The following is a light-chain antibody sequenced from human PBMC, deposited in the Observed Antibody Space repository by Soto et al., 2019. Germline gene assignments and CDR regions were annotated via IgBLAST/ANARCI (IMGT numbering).Light chain of an antibody. Sequence: EIVLTQSPATLYLSPGERATLSCRASQSVSSYSAWYQQKPGQAPRLLIYDASNRATGIPARFSGSESGTDFTLNISSLEPEDFAVYYCQQRSNWPLTCGQGTRLEIK. CDR3: QQRSNWPLT. CDR1: QSVSSY. CDR2: DAS. J-gene: IGKJ5*01. V-gene: IGKV3-11*01.